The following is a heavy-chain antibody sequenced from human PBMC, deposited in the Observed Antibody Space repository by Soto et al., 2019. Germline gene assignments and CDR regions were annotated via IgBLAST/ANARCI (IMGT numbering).Heavy chain of an antibody. CDR2: IIPIFGTA. J-gene: IGHJ6*02. CDR3: ARTTIFGVVIALHYGMDV. CDR1: GGTFSSYA. D-gene: IGHD3-3*01. Sequence: ASVKVSCKASGGTFSSYAISWVRQAPGQGLEWMGGIIPIFGTANYAQKFQGRVTITADESTSTAYMELSSLRSEDTAVYYCARTTIFGVVIALHYGMDVWGQGTTVTVSS. V-gene: IGHV1-69*13.